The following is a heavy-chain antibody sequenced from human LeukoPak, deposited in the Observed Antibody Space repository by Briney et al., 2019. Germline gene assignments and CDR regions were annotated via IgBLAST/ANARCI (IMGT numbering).Heavy chain of an antibody. Sequence: GGSLRLSCAASGFTFSSYAMHWVRQAPGKGLEWVAVISYDGSNKYYADSVKGRFTISRDNSKNTLYLQMNSLRAEDTAVYYCARTHYYDSSGYPPAPFDYWGQGTLVTVSS. CDR2: ISYDGSNK. CDR1: GFTFSSYA. J-gene: IGHJ4*02. V-gene: IGHV3-30*04. CDR3: ARTHYYDSSGYPPAPFDY. D-gene: IGHD3-22*01.